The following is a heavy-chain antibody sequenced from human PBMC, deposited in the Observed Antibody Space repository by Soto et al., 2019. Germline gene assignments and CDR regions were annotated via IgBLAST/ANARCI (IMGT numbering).Heavy chain of an antibody. CDR1: GGTFSSYA. V-gene: IGHV1-69*01. D-gene: IGHD1-1*01. Sequence: QVQLVQSGAEVKKPGSSVKVSCKASGGTFSSYAISWVRQAPGQGLEWMGGIIPIFGTANYAQKFQGRVTITADESRNTAEMELSSLRSEDTAVYYCASELDGAQCFDYWGQGTLVTVSS. CDR2: IIPIFGTA. J-gene: IGHJ4*02. CDR3: ASELDGAQCFDY.